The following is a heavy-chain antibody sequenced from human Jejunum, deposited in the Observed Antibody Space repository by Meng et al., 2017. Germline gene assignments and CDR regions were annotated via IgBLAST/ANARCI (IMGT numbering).Heavy chain of an antibody. Sequence: SETLSLTCTVSGGSISSDGYYWNWIRQHPGKGLEWIGYIYYSGGTYYNPSLSSQVTISVDTSKNHFSLKLYSVTAADTAVYYCARSFAMVRDYSFDIWGQGTMVTVSS. D-gene: IGHD3-10*01. CDR2: IYYSGGT. J-gene: IGHJ3*02. CDR1: GGSISSDGYY. V-gene: IGHV4-31*01. CDR3: ARSFAMVRDYSFDI.